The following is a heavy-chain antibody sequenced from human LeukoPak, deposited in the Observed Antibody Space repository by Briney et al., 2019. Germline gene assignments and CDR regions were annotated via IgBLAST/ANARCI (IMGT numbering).Heavy chain of an antibody. V-gene: IGHV4-30-4*01. Sequence: SETLSLTCTVSGGSISSGDYYWSWIRQPPGKGLEWIGYIYYSGSTNYNPSLKSRVTISVDTSKNQFSLKLSSVTAADTAVYYCARLASGSYLFDPWGQGTLVTVSS. CDR1: GGSISSGDYY. J-gene: IGHJ5*02. CDR2: IYYSGST. D-gene: IGHD1-26*01. CDR3: ARLASGSYLFDP.